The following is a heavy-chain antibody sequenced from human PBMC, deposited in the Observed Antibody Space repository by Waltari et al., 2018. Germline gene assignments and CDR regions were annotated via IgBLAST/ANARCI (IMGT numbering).Heavy chain of an antibody. J-gene: IGHJ4*02. V-gene: IGHV3-7*01. Sequence: EVQLVESGGGLVQPGGSLRLSCAASGFTFSSYWMSWVRQAPGKGLEWVANIKQDGREKDYVDSVKGRFTISMDKAKNSPYLQMNSLRAEDTAGYYWGRHEAVAGILVDYWGQGTLVTVSS. CDR2: IKQDGREK. D-gene: IGHD6-19*01. CDR3: GRHEAVAGILVDY. CDR1: GFTFSSYW.